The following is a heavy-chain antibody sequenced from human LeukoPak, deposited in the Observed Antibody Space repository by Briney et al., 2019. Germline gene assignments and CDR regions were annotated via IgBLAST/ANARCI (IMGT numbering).Heavy chain of an antibody. CDR2: IKRRGST. CDR1: GVAFSGYY. CDR3: ARGRRRGSGRGAGAFDI. V-gene: IGHV4-34*01. Sequence: SETLSLTCTAYGVAFSGYYWSWIRQATGKKLKWLWGIKRRGSTNYRPPLKSQLTISVDRYKQQFSRKRSCVTAADATVYYCARGRRRGSGRGAGAFDIWGQGTMVTVSS. D-gene: IGHD3-10*01. J-gene: IGHJ3*02.